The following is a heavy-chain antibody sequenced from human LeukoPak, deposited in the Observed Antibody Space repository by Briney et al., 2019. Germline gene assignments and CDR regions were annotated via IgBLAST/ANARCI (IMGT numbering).Heavy chain of an antibody. CDR2: MYYSGST. CDR3: ARIWEGSAFDI. V-gene: IGHV4-39*07. D-gene: IGHD1-26*01. J-gene: IGHJ3*02. CDR1: GGSISSNIYY. Sequence: KPSETLSLICTVSGGSISSNIYYWGWIRHPPGKGLEWIGNMYYSGSTYYNPSLKSRVTISVDTSKNQFSLKLSSVTAADTAVYYCARIWEGSAFDIWGQGTMVTVSS.